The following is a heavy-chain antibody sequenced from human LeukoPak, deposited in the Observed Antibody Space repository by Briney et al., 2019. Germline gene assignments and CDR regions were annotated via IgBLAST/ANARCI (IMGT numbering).Heavy chain of an antibody. V-gene: IGHV1-24*01. CDR3: ATGAMVYEY. D-gene: IGHD3-10*01. CDR2: FGPQVGET. J-gene: IGHJ4*02. Sequence: GASVKVSCKVSRSSLTKISIDWVRQAPGKGLKCMGTFGPQVGETIHAQKLQGRLKMTADTSTDTAYMEINSLQSEDTAVYYCATGAMVYEYWGQGTLVTVSS. CDR1: RSSLTKIS.